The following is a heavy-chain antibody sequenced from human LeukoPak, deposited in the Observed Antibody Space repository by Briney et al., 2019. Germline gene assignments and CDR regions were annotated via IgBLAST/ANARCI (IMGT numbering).Heavy chain of an antibody. J-gene: IGHJ6*02. V-gene: IGHV4-34*01. CDR2: INHSGST. CDR1: GGSFSGYY. CDR3: ARGPTYYYYYGMDV. Sequence: SETLSLTCAVYGGSFSGYYRSWIRQPPGKGLEWIGEINHSGSTNYNPSLKSRVTISVDTSKNQFSLKLSSVTAADTAVYYCARGPTYYYYYGMDVWGQGTTVTVSS.